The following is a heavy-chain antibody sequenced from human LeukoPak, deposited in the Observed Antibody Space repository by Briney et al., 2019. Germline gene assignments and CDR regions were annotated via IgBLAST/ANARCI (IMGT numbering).Heavy chain of an antibody. CDR3: ASSIVVVPAAIGQSYNWFDP. CDR1: GGTFSSYA. J-gene: IGHJ5*02. CDR2: IIPIFGTA. V-gene: IGHV1-69*05. D-gene: IGHD2-2*01. Sequence: SVKVSCKASGGTFSSYAVSWVRQAPGQGLEWMGGIIPIFGTANYAQKFQGRVTITTDESTSTTYMELSSLRSEDTAVYYCASSIVVVPAAIGQSYNWFDPWGQGTLVTVSS.